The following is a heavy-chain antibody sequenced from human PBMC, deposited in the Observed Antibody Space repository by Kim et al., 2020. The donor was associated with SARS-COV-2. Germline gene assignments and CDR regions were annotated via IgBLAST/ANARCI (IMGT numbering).Heavy chain of an antibody. CDR2: IYYTGST. J-gene: IGHJ3*02. Sequence: SETLSLTCTVSGGSISSYYWSWIRQPPGKGLEWIGYIYYTGSTNYNPSLKSRVTISVDTSKNQFSLKLSSVTAADTAVYYCAGYYDILTGPNRHAFDIWGQGTMVTVSS. CDR1: GGSISSYY. V-gene: IGHV4-59*01. D-gene: IGHD3-9*01. CDR3: AGYYDILTGPNRHAFDI.